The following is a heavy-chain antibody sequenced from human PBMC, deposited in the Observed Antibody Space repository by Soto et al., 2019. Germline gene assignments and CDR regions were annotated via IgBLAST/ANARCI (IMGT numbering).Heavy chain of an antibody. V-gene: IGHV4-30-2*01. J-gene: IGHJ4*02. CDR1: GGSISSGGYS. Sequence: QLQLQESGSGLVKPSQTLSLTCAVSGGSISSGGYSWSWIRQPPGKSLQRVGYIYNSGSTYYHPYLKSRVTISVDRSTNQFALKRSSVAAADTAVYYCARGMTAVTTLDYWGQGTLVTVSS. D-gene: IGHD4-4*01. CDR3: ARGMTAVTTLDY. CDR2: IYNSGST.